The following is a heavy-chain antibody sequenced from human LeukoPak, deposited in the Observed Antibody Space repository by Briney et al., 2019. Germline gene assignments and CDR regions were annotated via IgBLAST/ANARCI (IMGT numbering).Heavy chain of an antibody. CDR3: AREPTGDY. D-gene: IGHD1-1*01. Sequence: PGGSLRLSCAASGFTFSSYSINWVRQAPGEGLEWVSSISSGGTFMYYADSVKGRFTISRDNAKKSVFLQMNSLRAEDSAVYYCAREPTGDYWGQGMLVTVSS. J-gene: IGHJ4*02. V-gene: IGHV3-21*01. CDR2: ISSGGTFM. CDR1: GFTFSSYS.